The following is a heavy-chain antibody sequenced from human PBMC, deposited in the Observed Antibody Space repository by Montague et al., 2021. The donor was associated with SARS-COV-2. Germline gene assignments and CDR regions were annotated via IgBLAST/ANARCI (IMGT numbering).Heavy chain of an antibody. CDR3: ARHVYGILTDYYTYWYFDL. J-gene: IGHJ2*01. V-gene: IGHV4-39*01. D-gene: IGHD3-9*01. Sequence: YNPSLKSRVTISVDTSKNQLYLKPSSVTASDTAVYYCARHVYGILTDYYTYWYFDLRGRGTLVTVSS.